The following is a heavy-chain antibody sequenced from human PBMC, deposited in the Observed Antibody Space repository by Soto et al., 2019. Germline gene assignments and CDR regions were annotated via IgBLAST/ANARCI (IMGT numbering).Heavy chain of an antibody. D-gene: IGHD3-10*01. Sequence: ASVKVSCKASGYTFTSYDINWVRQATGQGLEWMGWMNPNSGNTGYAQKFQGRVTMTRNTSLSTAYMELSSLRSEDTAVYYCARDYMVRGVMRWFDPWGQGTLVTVSS. CDR3: ARDYMVRGVMRWFDP. CDR2: MNPNSGNT. J-gene: IGHJ5*02. CDR1: GYTFTSYD. V-gene: IGHV1-8*01.